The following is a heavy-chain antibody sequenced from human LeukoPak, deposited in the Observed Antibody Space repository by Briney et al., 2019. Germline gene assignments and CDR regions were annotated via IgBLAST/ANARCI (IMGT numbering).Heavy chain of an antibody. CDR1: GGSISSSSYY. Sequence: SETLSLTCTVSGGSISSSSYYWGWIRQPPGKGLEWIGSIYYSGSTYYNPSLKSRVTISVDTSKNQFSLKLSSVTAADTAVYYCARDPDTGFLPWGQGTLVTVSS. D-gene: IGHD2-8*02. CDR2: IYYSGST. J-gene: IGHJ4*02. V-gene: IGHV4-39*07. CDR3: ARDPDTGFLP.